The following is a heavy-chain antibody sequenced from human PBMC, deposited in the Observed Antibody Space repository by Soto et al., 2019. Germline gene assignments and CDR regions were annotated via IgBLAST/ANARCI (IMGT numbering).Heavy chain of an antibody. Sequence: GWAPRLSCAVSALAISGPTIRWVRQARGMGLEWVSAISASGCSTYYADSVKGRFTISRDNSKNTLYLQMNSLGAEDTAVYYCGRCQPGGGSGSYDKRDYYYYYMDVWGKGTTVTVSS. CDR3: GRCQPGGGSGSYDKRDYYYYYMDV. CDR1: ALAISGPT. CDR2: ISASGCST. D-gene: IGHD3-10*01. V-gene: IGHV3-23*01. J-gene: IGHJ6*03.